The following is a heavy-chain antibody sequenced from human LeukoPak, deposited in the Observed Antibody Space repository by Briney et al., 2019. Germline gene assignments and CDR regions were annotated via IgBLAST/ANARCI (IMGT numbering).Heavy chain of an antibody. CDR2: ISGSGGST. Sequence: PGGSLRVSCAASGFTFSSYAMSWVRQAPGKGLEWVSAISGSGGSTYYADSVKGRFSISRDNSKNTLYLQMNSLRAEDTAVYYCAREFSYYGSGSHIGGYYFDYWGQGTLVTVSS. V-gene: IGHV3-23*01. CDR1: GFTFSSYA. CDR3: AREFSYYGSGSHIGGYYFDY. D-gene: IGHD3-10*01. J-gene: IGHJ4*02.